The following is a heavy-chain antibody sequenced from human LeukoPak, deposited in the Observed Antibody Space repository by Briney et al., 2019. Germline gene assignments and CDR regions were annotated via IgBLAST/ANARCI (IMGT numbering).Heavy chain of an antibody. CDR1: GFTFSSYA. J-gene: IGHJ3*02. CDR2: ISGSGGST. CDR3: AKDPIMITFGGVIVPAAFDI. Sequence: GGSLRLSCAASGFTFSSYAISWVRQAPGKGLEWVSAISGSGGSTYYADSVKGRFTISTDNSKNTLYLQMNSLRAEDTAVYYCAKDPIMITFGGVIVPAAFDIWGQRTMVTVSS. V-gene: IGHV3-23*01. D-gene: IGHD3-16*02.